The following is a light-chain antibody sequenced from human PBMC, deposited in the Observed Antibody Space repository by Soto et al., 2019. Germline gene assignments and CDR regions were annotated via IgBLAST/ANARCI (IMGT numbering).Light chain of an antibody. J-gene: IGKJ1*01. CDR3: QQYNSWLPWT. V-gene: IGKV3-15*01. CDR1: QRVSSN. Sequence: EIVMTQSPATLSVSPGERATLSCRASQRVSSNLVWYQQKPGQAPRLLIYGASTRATGIPARFSGSGSGTEFTLTISSLQSEDFAVYYCQQYNSWLPWTFGQGTRVEI. CDR2: GAS.